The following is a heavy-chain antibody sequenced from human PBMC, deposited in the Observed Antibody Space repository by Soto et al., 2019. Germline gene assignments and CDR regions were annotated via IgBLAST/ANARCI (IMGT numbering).Heavy chain of an antibody. CDR2: IIPIFGTA. Sequence: GASVKVSCKASGGTFSSYAISWVRQAPGQGLEWMGGIIPIFGTANYAQKFQGRVTITADESTSTAYMELSSLRSEDTAVYYCARSIWELPLGADAFDIWGQGTMVTVSS. CDR3: ARSIWELPLGADAFDI. D-gene: IGHD1-26*01. V-gene: IGHV1-69*13. J-gene: IGHJ3*02. CDR1: GGTFSSYA.